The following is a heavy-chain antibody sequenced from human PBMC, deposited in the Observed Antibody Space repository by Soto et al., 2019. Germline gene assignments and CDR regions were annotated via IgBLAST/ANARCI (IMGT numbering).Heavy chain of an antibody. CDR2: IIPILGIA. V-gene: IGHV1-69*02. J-gene: IGHJ4*02. Sequence: QVQLVQSGAEVKKPESSVKVSCKASGGTFSSYTLSWVRQSPGQGLEWMGMIIPILGIANYAQKFQGRVPSTADKSTSTAYMELSSLRSEDTAGYYCARAASILGSGQQLEFDYWGKGTLVTVSS. D-gene: IGHD6-13*01. CDR3: ARAASILGSGQQLEFDY. CDR1: GGTFSSYT.